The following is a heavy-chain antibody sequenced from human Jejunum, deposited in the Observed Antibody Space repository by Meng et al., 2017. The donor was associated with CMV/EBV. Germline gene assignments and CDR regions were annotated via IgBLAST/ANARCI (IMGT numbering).Heavy chain of an antibody. Sequence: AASGFTFSDYYMSWIRQAPGKGLEWVSYISASGSSIYYAESVKGRFTISRDNAKNSVYLQMNSLRAADTAVYYCASNDILTGFDYWGQGTRVTVSS. CDR3: ASNDILTGFDY. CDR1: GFTFSDYY. CDR2: ISASGSSI. V-gene: IGHV3-11*04. J-gene: IGHJ4*02. D-gene: IGHD3-9*01.